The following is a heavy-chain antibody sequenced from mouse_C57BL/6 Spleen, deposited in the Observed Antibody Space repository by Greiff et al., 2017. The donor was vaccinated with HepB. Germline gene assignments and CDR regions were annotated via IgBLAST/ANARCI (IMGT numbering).Heavy chain of an antibody. CDR2: INPSSGYT. CDR1: GYTFTSYT. J-gene: IGHJ2*01. V-gene: IGHV1-4*01. D-gene: IGHD2-4*01. Sequence: VQRVESGAELARPGASVKMSCKASGYTFTSYTMHWVKQRPGQGLEWIGYINPSSGYTKYNQKFKDKATLTADKSSSTAYMQLSSLTSEDSAVYYCARSPDYDYDGYYFDYWGQGTTLTVSS. CDR3: ARSPDYDYDGYYFDY.